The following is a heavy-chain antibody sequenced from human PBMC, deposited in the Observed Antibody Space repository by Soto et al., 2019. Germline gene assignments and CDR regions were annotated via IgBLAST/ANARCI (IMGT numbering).Heavy chain of an antibody. V-gene: IGHV3-33*01. J-gene: IGHJ5*02. CDR3: ARGGIAARRNWFDP. D-gene: IGHD6-6*01. Sequence: QVQLVESGGGVVQPGRSLRLSCAASGFTFSSYGMHWVRQAPGKGLAWVAVIWYDGSNKYYADSVKGRFTISRDNSKKTLYLQMNSLRAEDTAVYYWARGGIAARRNWFDPWGQGTLVTVSS. CDR2: IWYDGSNK. CDR1: GFTFSSYG.